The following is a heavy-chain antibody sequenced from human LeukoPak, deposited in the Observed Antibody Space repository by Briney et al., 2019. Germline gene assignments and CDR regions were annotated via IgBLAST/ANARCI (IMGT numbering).Heavy chain of an antibody. Sequence: PSQTLSLTCTVSGGSISSGDYYWSWIRQHPGKGLEWIGYIYYSGSTYYNPSLKSRVTISVDTSKNQFSLKLSSVTAADTAVYYCARDRDGYNLFDYWGQGTLVTVSS. V-gene: IGHV4-31*03. CDR1: GGSISSGDYY. CDR3: ARDRDGYNLFDY. J-gene: IGHJ4*02. D-gene: IGHD5-24*01. CDR2: IYYSGST.